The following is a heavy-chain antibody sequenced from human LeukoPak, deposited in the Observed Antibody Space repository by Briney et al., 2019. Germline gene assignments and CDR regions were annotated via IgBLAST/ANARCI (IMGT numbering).Heavy chain of an antibody. D-gene: IGHD5-18*01. CDR3: ARVSGIQLWLPHHFDY. Sequence: GGSLRLSCAASGFTFSSYWMSWVRQAPGKGLEWVANIKQDGSEKYYVDSVKGRFTISRDNAKNSLYLQMNSRRAEDTAAYYCARVSGIQLWLPHHFDYWGQGTLVTVSS. CDR2: IKQDGSEK. V-gene: IGHV3-7*01. J-gene: IGHJ4*02. CDR1: GFTFSSYW.